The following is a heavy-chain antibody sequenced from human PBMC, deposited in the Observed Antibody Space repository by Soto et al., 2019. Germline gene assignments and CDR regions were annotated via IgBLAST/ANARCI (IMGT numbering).Heavy chain of an antibody. D-gene: IGHD3-10*02. CDR1: GFIFSNYG. V-gene: IGHV3-30*03. CDR3: AIVRVADSSLDH. J-gene: IGHJ4*02. CDR2: ISYDGSDI. Sequence: GGSLRLSCVGSGFIFSNYGMHWVRQAPGKGLEWVAFISYDGSDILYADSVKGRFTISRDNSKSTLFLHMNRPTAEDTAIYFCAIVRVADSSLDHWGQGTLVTVSS.